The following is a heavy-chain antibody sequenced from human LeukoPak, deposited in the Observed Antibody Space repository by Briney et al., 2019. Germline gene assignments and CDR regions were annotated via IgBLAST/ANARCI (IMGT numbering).Heavy chain of an antibody. CDR1: GYTFTSYD. J-gene: IGHJ4*02. CDR2: MNPNSGNP. CDR3: ARGSYYDSSGYYLGLSY. D-gene: IGHD3-22*01. V-gene: IGHV1-8*01. Sequence: ASVKVSCKASGYTFTSYDINWVRQATGQGLEWMGWMNPNSGNPGYAQKFQGRVTMTRNTSISTAYMELSSLRSEDTAVYYCARGSYYDSSGYYLGLSYWGQGTLVTVSS.